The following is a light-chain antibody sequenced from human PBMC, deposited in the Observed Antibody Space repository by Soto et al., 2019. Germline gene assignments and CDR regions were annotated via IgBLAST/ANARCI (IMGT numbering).Light chain of an antibody. V-gene: IGLV3-21*02. Sequence: SYELTQPPSVSVAPGQTARITCGGNNIGSKSVHWYQQKPGQAPVLVVYDDSDRPSGIPERFSGSNSGNTATLTISRVEAGDEADYYCQVWASSSDQVLYVFGTGTKVTV. CDR3: QVWASSSDQVLYV. J-gene: IGLJ1*01. CDR2: DDS. CDR1: NIGSKS.